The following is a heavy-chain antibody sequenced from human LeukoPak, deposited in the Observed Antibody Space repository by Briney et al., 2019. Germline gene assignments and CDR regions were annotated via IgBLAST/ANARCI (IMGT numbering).Heavy chain of an antibody. CDR3: GRDRTMIVVADAFDI. D-gene: IGHD3-22*01. V-gene: IGHV3-30*01. CDR1: GFTFSSYV. CDR2: ISYDVSNK. J-gene: IGHJ3*02. Sequence: PGGSLRLSCAASGFTFSSYVMHWVRQAPGRGLEWVAVISYDVSNKYYADSVKGRFSISRDNSKNTLYLQMNSLRAEETCMYYCGRDRTMIVVADAFDIWGQGTTVTVSS.